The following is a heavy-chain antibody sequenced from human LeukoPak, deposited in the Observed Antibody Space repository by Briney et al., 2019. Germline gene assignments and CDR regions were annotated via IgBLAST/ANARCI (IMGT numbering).Heavy chain of an antibody. V-gene: IGHV3-74*03. CDR2: INSDGTTT. J-gene: IGHJ5*02. CDR1: GFTFSNYF. D-gene: IGHD2-15*01. CDR3: ARRVDATRWFDP. Sequence: GGSLRLSCAASGFTFSNYFMHWVRQAPGKGVVWVSRINSDGTTTMYADSVKGRFTISRDNAKNTLYLQMNSLRDEDTAVYYCARRVDATRWFDPWGQGTLVAVSS.